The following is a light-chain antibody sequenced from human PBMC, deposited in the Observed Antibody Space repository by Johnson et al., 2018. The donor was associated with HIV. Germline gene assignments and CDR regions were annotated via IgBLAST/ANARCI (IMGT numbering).Light chain of an antibody. CDR3: GTWESSLSAPYV. Sequence: HSVLTQPPSVSAAPGQKVTIACSGSSSNIGNNYVSWYQQLPGTAPKLLIYANNRRPPGFPDRSSGSKSGTSATLAITGLQTGDEAEYYCGTWESSLSAPYVFGTGTKVTVL. CDR1: SSNIGNNY. CDR2: ANN. V-gene: IGLV1-51*02. J-gene: IGLJ1*01.